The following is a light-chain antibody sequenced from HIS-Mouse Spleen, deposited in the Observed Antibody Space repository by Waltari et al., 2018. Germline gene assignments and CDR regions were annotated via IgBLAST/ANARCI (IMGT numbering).Light chain of an antibody. V-gene: IGLV3-10*01. CDR1: ALPKKY. CDR3: YSTDSSGNHRV. Sequence: SYELTQPPSVSVSPGQTARLTCAGEALPKKYAFWYQQKSGQAPVPVIYEDSKRPSGIPERFSGSSSGTMATLTISGAQVEDEADYYCYSTDSSGNHRVFGGGTKLTVL. J-gene: IGLJ2*01. CDR2: EDS.